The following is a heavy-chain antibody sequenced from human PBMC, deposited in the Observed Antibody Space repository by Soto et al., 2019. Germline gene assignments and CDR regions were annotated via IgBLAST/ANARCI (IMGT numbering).Heavy chain of an antibody. Sequence: SETLSLTCTVSGGSISSYYWSWIRQPPGKGLEWIGYIYYSGSTNYNPSLKSRVTISVDTSKNQFSLKLSSVTAADTAVYYCARAGLRYDILTGYYPYYFDYWGQGTLVTVSS. CDR2: IYYSGST. CDR1: GGSISSYY. CDR3: ARAGLRYDILTGYYPYYFDY. V-gene: IGHV4-59*12. D-gene: IGHD3-9*01. J-gene: IGHJ4*02.